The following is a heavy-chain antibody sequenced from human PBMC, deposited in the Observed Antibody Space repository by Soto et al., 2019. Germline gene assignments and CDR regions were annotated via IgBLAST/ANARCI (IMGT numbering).Heavy chain of an antibody. CDR1: GYTLNTSV. D-gene: IGHD3-16*02. CDR3: TREFELGGVIANGY. CDR2: ISTYDGST. J-gene: IGHJ4*02. V-gene: IGHV1-18*04. Sequence: ASVKVSCKASGYTLNTSVITWVRQAPGQGLEWMGWISTYDGSTESAQKFQGRVTLTRDTSTSTVFMELRSLRSGDTGVYYCTREFELGGVIANGYWGQGTLVTVSS.